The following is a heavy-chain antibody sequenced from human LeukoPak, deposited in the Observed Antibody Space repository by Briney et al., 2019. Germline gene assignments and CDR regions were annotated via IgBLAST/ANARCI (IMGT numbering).Heavy chain of an antibody. CDR2: IYHSGST. CDR1: GGSISSSNW. Sequence: PSGTLSLTCAVSGGSISSSNWWSWVRQPPGKGLEWIGEIYHSGSTNYNPSLKSRVTISVDKSKNRFSLKLSSVTAADTAVYYCARDLGLWTTVRVYYYYGMDVWGQGTTVTVSS. CDR3: ARDLGLWTTVRVYYYYGMDV. J-gene: IGHJ6*02. V-gene: IGHV4-4*02. D-gene: IGHD4-17*01.